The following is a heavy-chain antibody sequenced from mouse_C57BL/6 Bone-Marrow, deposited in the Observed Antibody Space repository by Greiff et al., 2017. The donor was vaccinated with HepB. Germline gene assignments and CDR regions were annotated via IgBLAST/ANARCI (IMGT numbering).Heavy chain of an antibody. CDR2: ISSGSSTI. J-gene: IGHJ4*01. Sequence: EVNVVESGGGLVKPGGSLKLSCAASGFTFSDYGMHWVRQAPEKGLEWVAYISSGSSTIYYADTVKGRFTISRDNAKNTLFLQMTSLRSEDTAMYYCACITTVVALYYAMDYWGQGTSVSVSS. CDR3: ACITTVVALYYAMDY. CDR1: GFTFSDYG. D-gene: IGHD1-1*01. V-gene: IGHV5-17*01.